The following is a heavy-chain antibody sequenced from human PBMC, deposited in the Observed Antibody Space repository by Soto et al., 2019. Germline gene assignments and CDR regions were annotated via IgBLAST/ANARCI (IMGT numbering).Heavy chain of an antibody. V-gene: IGHV4-59*01. CDR2: IYYSGST. D-gene: IGHD3-3*01. CDR3: ARLPYYDFWLGGLNWFDP. Sequence: SETLSLTCPVSGGSISSYYLSWIRQPPGKGLEWIGYIYYSGSTNYNPSLKSRVTISVDTSKNQFSLKLSSVTAADTAVYYCARLPYYDFWLGGLNWFDPWGQGTLVTVSS. CDR1: GGSISSYY. J-gene: IGHJ5*02.